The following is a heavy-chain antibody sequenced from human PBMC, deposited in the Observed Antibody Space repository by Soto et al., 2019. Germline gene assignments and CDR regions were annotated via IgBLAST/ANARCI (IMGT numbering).Heavy chain of an antibody. Sequence: EVQLVEAGGGLVNPGGSLRLSCAASGFTFSSYSMNWVRQAPGKGLEWVSSISSSSSYIYYADSVKGRFTISRDNAKNSLYLQMNSLRAEDTAVYYCARDVFVPAAISYYYGMDVWGQGTTVTVSS. V-gene: IGHV3-21*01. J-gene: IGHJ6*02. CDR3: ARDVFVPAAISYYYGMDV. CDR1: GFTFSSYS. CDR2: ISSSSSYI. D-gene: IGHD2-2*02.